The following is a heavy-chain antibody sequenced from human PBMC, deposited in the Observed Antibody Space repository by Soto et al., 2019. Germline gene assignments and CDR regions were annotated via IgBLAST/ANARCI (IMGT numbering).Heavy chain of an antibody. Sequence: GGSLRLSCAASGFTFDDYAMHWVRQAPGKGLEWVSGISWNSGSIGYADSVKGRFTISRDNAKNSLYLQMNSLRAEDTALYYCAKGDAEYYYSSSPYYFDYWGQGTLVTVSS. D-gene: IGHD6-13*01. CDR3: AKGDAEYYYSSSPYYFDY. CDR2: ISWNSGSI. J-gene: IGHJ4*02. CDR1: GFTFDDYA. V-gene: IGHV3-9*01.